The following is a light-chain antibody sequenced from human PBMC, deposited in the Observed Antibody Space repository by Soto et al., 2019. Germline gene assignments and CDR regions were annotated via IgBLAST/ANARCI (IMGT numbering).Light chain of an antibody. J-gene: IGKJ2*01. CDR2: DAF. CDR1: QNIPSC. Sequence: VMTQPPASPSPSPGERVTLSCKPSQNIPSCLTWYQQRPDQAPRLLTHDAFTRATCIPPRCSGDGSRTEFNVTISSFQSEDLVMYYCQQYDIWPPYTFGQGTKVDIK. CDR3: QQYDIWPPYT. V-gene: IGKV3-15*01.